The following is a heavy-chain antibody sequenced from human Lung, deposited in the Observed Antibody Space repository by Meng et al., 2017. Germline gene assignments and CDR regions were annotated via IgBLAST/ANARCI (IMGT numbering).Heavy chain of an antibody. V-gene: IGHV4-4*02. D-gene: IGHD2-21*01. CDR2: IYHSGST. Sequence: QVRLTEAGPGLVKPSGTLSLTCAVSGGSISSDNWWSWVRQPPGKGLEWIGEIYHSGSTNYNPSLKSRITISVDKPKNQFSLTLSSVTAADTAVYYCTKNDFYCLGYWGQGTLVTVSS. CDR1: GGSISSDNW. CDR3: TKNDFYCLGY. J-gene: IGHJ4*02.